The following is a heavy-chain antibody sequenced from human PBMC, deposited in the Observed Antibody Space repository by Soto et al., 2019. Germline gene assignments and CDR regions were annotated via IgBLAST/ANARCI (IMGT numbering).Heavy chain of an antibody. CDR2: ISSSSSTI. J-gene: IGHJ4*02. Sequence: GEALRLSCGASGFTFRSYSMIWVRQAPGEGLEWISYISSSSSTIFYADSVKGRFTISRDNDKNSLYLQMNNLRDEDTAVYFCSREGRYSGCDYFYYCGQGTLVTVSS. V-gene: IGHV3-48*02. CDR1: GFTFRSYS. D-gene: IGHD5-12*01. CDR3: SREGRYSGCDYFYY.